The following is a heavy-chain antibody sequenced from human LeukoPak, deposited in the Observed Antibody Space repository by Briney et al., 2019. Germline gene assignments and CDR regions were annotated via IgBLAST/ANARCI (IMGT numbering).Heavy chain of an antibody. J-gene: IGHJ4*02. V-gene: IGHV5-51*01. CDR1: GYSFTSYW. Sequence: GESLKISCKGSGYSFTSYWIGWVRQMPGKGLERMGIIYPGDSDTRYSPSFQGQVTISADKSISTAYLQWSSLKASDTAMYYCARPSAVGYDSSGYFDYWGQGTLVTVSS. CDR3: ARPSAVGYDSSGYFDY. D-gene: IGHD3-22*01. CDR2: IYPGDSDT.